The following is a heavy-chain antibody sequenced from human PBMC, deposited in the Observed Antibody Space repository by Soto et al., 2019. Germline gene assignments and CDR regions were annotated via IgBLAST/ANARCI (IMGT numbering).Heavy chain of an antibody. Sequence: PSETLSLTCTVSGGSISDSSYFWDWIRQPLGKGLEWIGNIYYSGSTYYNLSLKSRVTISVDTSKNQFSLKLSSVTAADTAVYYCARRGVSSYYSNYWGLGTLVTVS. J-gene: IGHJ4*02. V-gene: IGHV4-39*01. D-gene: IGHD2-15*01. CDR1: GGSISDSSYF. CDR3: ARRGVSSYYSNY. CDR2: IYYSGST.